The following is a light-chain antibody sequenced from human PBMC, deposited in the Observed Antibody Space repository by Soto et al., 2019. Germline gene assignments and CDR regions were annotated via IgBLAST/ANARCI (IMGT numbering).Light chain of an antibody. CDR1: TTDVGGYDL. CDR2: EVT. V-gene: IGLV2-8*01. Sequence: QSALTQPPSASGSPGQSVTISCTGTTTDVGGYDLVSWYQQHPGKAPKVIIYEVTKRPSGVPDRFFGSKSGSTASLTVSGLQAEDEAFYYCCSYTVGDTVVFGGGTKLTVL. J-gene: IGLJ2*01. CDR3: CSYTVGDTVV.